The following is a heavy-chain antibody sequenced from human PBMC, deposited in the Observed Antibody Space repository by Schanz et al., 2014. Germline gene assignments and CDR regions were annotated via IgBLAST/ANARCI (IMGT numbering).Heavy chain of an antibody. CDR2: IYYSGST. J-gene: IGHJ6*02. D-gene: IGHD3-16*01. CDR3: ARGGRATYNYYYGMDV. Sequence: QVQLQESGPGLVKPSQTLSLTCAVSGGSISSGGYSWNWIRQPPGKGLEWTVYIYYSGSTYYNPPLKCRVTTAVDASKNPCPLTLSSVTAADTAVYYCARGGRATYNYYYGMDVWGQGTTVTVSS. CDR1: GGSISSGGYS. V-gene: IGHV4-30-4*07.